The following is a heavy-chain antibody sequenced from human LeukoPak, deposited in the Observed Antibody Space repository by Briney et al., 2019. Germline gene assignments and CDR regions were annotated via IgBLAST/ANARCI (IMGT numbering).Heavy chain of an antibody. V-gene: IGHV4-39*01. CDR2: IFYSGST. D-gene: IGHD6-13*01. CDR3: ARHVGSSWFGRGNWFDP. J-gene: IGHJ5*02. Sequence: SETLSLTCTVSGGSISTSSYYWGWVRQPPGKGLEWIGNIFYSGSTYYSPSLKSRVTISLDTSRNQFSLKLSSVTAADTAVYYCARHVGSSWFGRGNWFDPWGQGTLVTVSS. CDR1: GGSISTSSYY.